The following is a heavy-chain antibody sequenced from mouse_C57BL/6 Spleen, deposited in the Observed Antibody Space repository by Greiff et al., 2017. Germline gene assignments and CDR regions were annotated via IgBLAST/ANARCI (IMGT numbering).Heavy chain of an antibody. D-gene: IGHD4-1*01. Sequence: EVQVVESGGGLVKPGGSLKLSCAASGFTFSDYGMHWVRQAPEKGLEWVAYISSGSSTIYYADTVKGRFTISRDNAKNTLFLQMTSLRSEDTAMYYCAYQLTGTFAYWGQGTLVTVSA. CDR1: GFTFSDYG. CDR2: ISSGSSTI. CDR3: AYQLTGTFAY. J-gene: IGHJ3*01. V-gene: IGHV5-17*01.